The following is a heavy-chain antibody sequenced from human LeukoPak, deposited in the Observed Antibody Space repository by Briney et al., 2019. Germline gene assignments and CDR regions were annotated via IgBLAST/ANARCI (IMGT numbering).Heavy chain of an antibody. D-gene: IGHD2-15*01. J-gene: IGHJ4*02. Sequence: GGSLRLSCAASGFTFSSYAMSWVGQAPGKGVEWGSAISGSGGSTYYADSVKGRFTISRDNSKNTLFLQMNSLRAEDTSLYYCAKEILFGGFNRYWGQGTLVTVSS. CDR2: ISGSGGST. CDR3: AKEILFGGFNRY. V-gene: IGHV3-23*01. CDR1: GFTFSSYA.